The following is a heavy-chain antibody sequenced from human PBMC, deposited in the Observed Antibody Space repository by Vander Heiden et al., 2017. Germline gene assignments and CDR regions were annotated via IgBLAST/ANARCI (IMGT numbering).Heavy chain of an antibody. CDR3: AKDINWIPQALDY. D-gene: IGHD1-20*01. J-gene: IGHJ4*02. CDR1: GFTFSSYA. Sequence: EVRLLVSGGGLVEPGGSLRLSCPASGFTFSSYAMSWFRQAPGKGLVWVSAISGSGGSTYYADSVKGRFTISRDNSKNTLYLQMNSLRAEDTAVYYCAKDINWIPQALDYWGQGTLVTVSS. CDR2: ISGSGGST. V-gene: IGHV3-23*01.